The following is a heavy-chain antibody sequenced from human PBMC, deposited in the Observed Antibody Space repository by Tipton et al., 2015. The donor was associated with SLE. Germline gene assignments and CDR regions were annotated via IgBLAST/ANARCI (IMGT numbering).Heavy chain of an antibody. V-gene: IGHV4-59*01. CDR1: GGSISNYY. Sequence: TLSLTCTVSGGSISNYYWSWIRQPPGKGLEWIGYIYHGGSTNYNPSLKSRITISLDTSKNQFSLKLNSVTAADTAVYYCARDLASYYGVDVWGQGTTATVSS. CDR3: ARDLASYYGVDV. J-gene: IGHJ6*02. D-gene: IGHD3-3*02. CDR2: IYHGGST.